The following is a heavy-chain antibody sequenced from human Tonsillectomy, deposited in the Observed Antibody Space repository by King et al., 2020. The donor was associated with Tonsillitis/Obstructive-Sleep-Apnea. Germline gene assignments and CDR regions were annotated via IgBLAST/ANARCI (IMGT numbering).Heavy chain of an antibody. V-gene: IGHV4-31*01. Sequence: QLQESGPGLVKPSQTLSLTCTVSGGSISSGGYYWSWIRQHPGKGLEWIGYIYYSGSTYYNPSLKSLVTISVDTSKNQFSLKLSSVTAADTAVYYCAGVTADCSSTSCYAGSGGYYYYYMDVWGKGTTVTVSS. J-gene: IGHJ6*03. CDR3: AGVTADCSSTSCYAGSGGYYYYYMDV. CDR2: IYYSGST. D-gene: IGHD2-2*01. CDR1: GGSISSGGYY.